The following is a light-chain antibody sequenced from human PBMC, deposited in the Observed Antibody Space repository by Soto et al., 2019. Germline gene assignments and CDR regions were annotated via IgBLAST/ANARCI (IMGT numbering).Light chain of an antibody. Sequence: IILTQSSGTLSLSPGERATLSCRASQTISGNSLAWYQQRPGQSPRLLIYGASSRATGIPDRFVGSGSGRDFTLTISRLEPDDLAVYYCQQYETSPRAFGQGTKVEIK. CDR3: QQYETSPRA. CDR2: GAS. V-gene: IGKV3-20*01. J-gene: IGKJ1*01. CDR1: QTISGNS.